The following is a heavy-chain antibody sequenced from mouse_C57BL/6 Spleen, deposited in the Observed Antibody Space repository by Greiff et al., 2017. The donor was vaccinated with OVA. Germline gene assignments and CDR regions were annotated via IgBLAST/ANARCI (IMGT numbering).Heavy chain of an antibody. Sequence: VQLQQPGAELVKPGASVKMSCKASGYTFTSYWITWVKQRPGQGLEWIGDIYPGSGSTNYNEKFKSKATLTVDTSSSTAYMQLSSLTSEDSAVYYCAREGYDYHYFDYWGQGTTLTVSS. CDR2: IYPGSGST. J-gene: IGHJ2*01. CDR3: AREGYDYHYFDY. V-gene: IGHV1-55*01. CDR1: GYTFTSYW. D-gene: IGHD2-4*01.